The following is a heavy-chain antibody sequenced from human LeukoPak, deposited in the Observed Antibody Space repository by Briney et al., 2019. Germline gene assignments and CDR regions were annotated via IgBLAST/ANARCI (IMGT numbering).Heavy chain of an antibody. D-gene: IGHD3-16*01. V-gene: IGHV3-48*01. CDR3: AAQGVFSHGGY. J-gene: IGHJ4*02. Sequence: GGSLRLSCAASGFIFRSHTMSWVRQGPGKGLEWVSYISSTSGTIYYADSVKGRFTISRDNAKNTLYLQMNSLRAEDTAVYYCAAQGVFSHGGYWGQGTLVTVSS. CDR2: ISSTSGTI. CDR1: GFIFRSHT.